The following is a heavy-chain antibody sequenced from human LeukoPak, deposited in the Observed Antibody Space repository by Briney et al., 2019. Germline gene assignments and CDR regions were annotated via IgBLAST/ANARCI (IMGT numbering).Heavy chain of an antibody. V-gene: IGHV3-7*03. CDR1: GFTFSSYW. CDR3: ARDNYYDSSGYYNSDDY. CDR2: IKQDGSEK. J-gene: IGHJ4*02. Sequence: GGSLRLSCAASGFTFSSYWMSWVRQAPGKGLEWVANIKQDGSEKYYVDSVKGRFTISRDNAKNSLYLQMNSLRAEDTALYYCARDNYYDSSGYYNSDDYWGQGTLVTVSS. D-gene: IGHD3-22*01.